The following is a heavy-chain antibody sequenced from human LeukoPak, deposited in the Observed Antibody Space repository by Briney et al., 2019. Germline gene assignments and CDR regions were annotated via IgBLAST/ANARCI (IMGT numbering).Heavy chain of an antibody. CDR2: INSDGSST. J-gene: IGHJ3*02. V-gene: IGHV3-74*01. CDR3: ARDCSSTSCYGVDAFDI. Sequence: GGSLRLSCAASGFTFSSYWMHWVRQAPGKGLVWVSRINSDGSSTSYADSVKGRFTISRDNAKNTLYLQMNSLRAEDTAVYYCARDCSSTSCYGVDAFDIWGQGTMVTVSS. D-gene: IGHD2-2*01. CDR1: GFTFSSYW.